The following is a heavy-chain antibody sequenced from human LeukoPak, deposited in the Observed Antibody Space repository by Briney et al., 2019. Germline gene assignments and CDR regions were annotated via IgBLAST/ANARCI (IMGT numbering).Heavy chain of an antibody. CDR2: ISSSGSTI. J-gene: IGHJ4*02. CDR3: ARVKQLVRFFDY. Sequence: PGGSLRLSCAASGFTFSSYEMNWVRQAPGKGLEWVSYISSSGSTIYYADSVKGRFTISRDNAKNSLYLQMNSLRAEDTAVYYRARVKQLVRFFDYWGQGTLVTVSS. CDR1: GFTFSSYE. V-gene: IGHV3-48*03. D-gene: IGHD6-6*01.